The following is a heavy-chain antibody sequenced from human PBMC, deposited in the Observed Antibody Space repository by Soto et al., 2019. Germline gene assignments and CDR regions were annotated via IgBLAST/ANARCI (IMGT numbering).Heavy chain of an antibody. J-gene: IGHJ3*01. CDR1: GYTFTTYG. Sequence: QAQLVQSGGEMKKAGASVKVSYKASGYTFTTYGITWVRQAPGQGLDWMGWINPLKGDTKSAANFQDRVTMTTDTSTRTAYMELRSLRSDDTAVYYCARVKVPAAVLGAFDVWGQGTLVTVSS. CDR2: INPLKGDT. CDR3: ARVKVPAAVLGAFDV. V-gene: IGHV1-18*01. D-gene: IGHD2-2*01.